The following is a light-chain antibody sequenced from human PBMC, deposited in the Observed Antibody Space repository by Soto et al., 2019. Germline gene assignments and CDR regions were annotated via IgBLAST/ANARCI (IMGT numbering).Light chain of an antibody. CDR1: QSVSSSY. CDR3: HHYCNSPPFT. Sequence: EIVLTQSPGTLSLSPGERATLSCRASQSVSSSYLAWYKQTPGQTPRLLIYGASSSATGIPDRFSGSGSGTDFTLTISRPEPEDLAVYYCHHYCNSPPFTFGPGTKVDIK. CDR2: GAS. V-gene: IGKV3-20*01. J-gene: IGKJ3*01.